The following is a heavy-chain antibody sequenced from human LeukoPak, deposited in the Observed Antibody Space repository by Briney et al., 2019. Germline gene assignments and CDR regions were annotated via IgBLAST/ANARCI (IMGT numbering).Heavy chain of an antibody. V-gene: IGHV4-59*12. J-gene: IGHJ6*02. CDR3: ARGHRYSSSSPYGMDV. CDR1: GGSISSYY. CDR2: IYYSGST. Sequence: SETLSLTCTVSGGSISSYYWSWIRQPPGKGLEGIGYIYYSGSTNYNPSLKSRVTISVDTSKNQFSLKLSSVTAADTAVYYCARGHRYSSSSPYGMDVLGQGTTVTVSS. D-gene: IGHD6-6*01.